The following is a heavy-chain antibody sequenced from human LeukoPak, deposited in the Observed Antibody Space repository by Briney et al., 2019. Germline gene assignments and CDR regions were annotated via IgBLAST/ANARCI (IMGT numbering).Heavy chain of an antibody. CDR2: INHSGSI. J-gene: IGHJ4*02. CDR3: ARVRDEAFDY. V-gene: IGHV4-34*01. CDR1: GGSFSGYY. Sequence: SETLSLTCAVYGGSFSGYYWSWIRQPPGKGLEWIGEINHSGSINYNPSLKSRVTISVDTSKNQFSLKLSSVTAADTAVYYCARVRDEAFDYWGQGTLVTVSS. D-gene: IGHD5-24*01.